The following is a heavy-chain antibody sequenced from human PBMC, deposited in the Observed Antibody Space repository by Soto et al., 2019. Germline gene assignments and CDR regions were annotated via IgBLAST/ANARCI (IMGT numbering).Heavy chain of an antibody. CDR3: AKEDGSGNYYNHLDY. CDR2: TSWNSGSI. D-gene: IGHD3-10*01. Sequence: EVQLVESGGGLVQPGRSLRLSCAASGFTFDDYAMHWVRQAPGKGLEWVSGTSWNSGSIGYADSVKGRFTISRDNAKNSLYLQMNSLRAEDTALYYCAKEDGSGNYYNHLDYWGQGTLVTVSS. J-gene: IGHJ4*02. V-gene: IGHV3-9*01. CDR1: GFTFDDYA.